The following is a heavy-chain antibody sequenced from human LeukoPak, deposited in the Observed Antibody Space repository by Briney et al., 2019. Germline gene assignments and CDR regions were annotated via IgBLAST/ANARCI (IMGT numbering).Heavy chain of an antibody. CDR3: ARDSGGSYLVRHDAFDI. CDR2: ISSSSSYI. D-gene: IGHD1-26*01. J-gene: IGHJ3*02. CDR1: GFTFDDYG. V-gene: IGHV3-21*01. Sequence: GGSLRLSCAASGFTFDDYGMSWVRQSPGKGLEWVSSISSSSSYIYYADSVKGRFTISRDNAKNSLYLQMNSLRAEDTAVYYCARDSGGSYLVRHDAFDIWGQGTMVTVSS.